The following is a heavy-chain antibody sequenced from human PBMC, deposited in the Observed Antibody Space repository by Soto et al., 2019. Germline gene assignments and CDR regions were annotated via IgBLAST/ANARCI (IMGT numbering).Heavy chain of an antibody. V-gene: IGHV3-33*01. CDR2: IWYDGSNK. Sequence: QVQLVESGGGVVQPGRSLRLSCAASGFIFSSYGMHWVRQAPDKGLEWVAIIWYDGSNKYYADSVKGRFTVSRDNSKNTVYLQMNSLRAEDTAVYYCAATDEYTSSSPLEFWGQGTLVTVTS. CDR3: AATDEYTSSSPLEF. J-gene: IGHJ4*02. D-gene: IGHD6-6*01. CDR1: GFIFSSYG.